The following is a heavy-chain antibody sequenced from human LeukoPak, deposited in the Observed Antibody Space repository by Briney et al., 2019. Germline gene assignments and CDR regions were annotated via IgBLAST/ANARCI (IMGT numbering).Heavy chain of an antibody. V-gene: IGHV3-73*01. D-gene: IGHD1-14*01. CDR1: GFTFSGSA. Sequence: GGSLRLSCAASGFTFSGSAMHWVRQASGKGLEWVGRIRSKANSYATAYAASVKGRFTISRDDSKNTAYLQMNSLRAEDTAIYYCAKDRRDAATNPFDPWGQGTLVTVSS. CDR2: IRSKANSYAT. CDR3: AKDRRDAATNPFDP. J-gene: IGHJ5*02.